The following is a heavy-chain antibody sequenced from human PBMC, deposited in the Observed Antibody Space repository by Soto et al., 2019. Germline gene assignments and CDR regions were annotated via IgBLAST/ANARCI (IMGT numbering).Heavy chain of an antibody. V-gene: IGHV3-7*03. J-gene: IGHJ3*02. CDR1: GFTCSVYW. CDR3: ARVLGALMVLGVPEAFAI. D-gene: IGHD3-10*01. Sequence: EVQLVESGGGLVQPGGSLRVSCAASGFTCSVYWMSWVRQAPGEGLEWVANIKQDGSEKYYVDSVKCLFTIARDNAKNAVYLQMSSLRAYDTAVYYWARVLGALMVLGVPEAFAIWGQGPMVTVSS. CDR2: IKQDGSEK.